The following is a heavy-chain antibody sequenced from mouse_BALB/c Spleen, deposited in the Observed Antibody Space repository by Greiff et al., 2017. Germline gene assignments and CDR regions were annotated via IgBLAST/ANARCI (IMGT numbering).Heavy chain of an antibody. CDR1: GFTFSDYY. CDR3: ARGLRLRGFAY. Sequence: EVQRVESGGGLVKPGGSLKLSCAASGFTFSDYYMYWVRQTPEKRLEWVATISDGGSYTYYPDSVKGRFTISRDNAKNNLYLQMSSLKSEDTAMYYCARGLRLRGFAYWGQGTLVTVSA. D-gene: IGHD1-2*01. V-gene: IGHV5-4*02. J-gene: IGHJ3*01. CDR2: ISDGGSYT.